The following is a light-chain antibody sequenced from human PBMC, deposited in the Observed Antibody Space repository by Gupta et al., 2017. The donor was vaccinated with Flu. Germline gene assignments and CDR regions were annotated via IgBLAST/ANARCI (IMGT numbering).Light chain of an antibody. J-gene: IGKJ3*01. Sequence: DIQMTQSPSSLSASVGDRVTINCQASQDIGKYLNWYQKKSGKAPKLLISDASKLEPGVPSRFSGSGSGTEFSFTISSLKPEDIATYYCQQYDSFPPFTFGPGTKVDIK. CDR1: QDIGKY. CDR2: DAS. CDR3: QQYDSFPPFT. V-gene: IGKV1-33*01.